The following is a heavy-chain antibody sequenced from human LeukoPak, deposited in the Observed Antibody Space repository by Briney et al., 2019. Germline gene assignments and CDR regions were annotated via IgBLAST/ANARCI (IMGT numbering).Heavy chain of an antibody. J-gene: IGHJ4*02. V-gene: IGHV3-33*08. D-gene: IGHD3-10*01. CDR2: IRYDGSNK. CDR3: ARWFFKQKGLDY. Sequence: GGSLRLSCAASGFTFSSYGMHWVRQAPGKGLEWVAFIRYDGSNKYYADSVKGRFTISRDNSKKTLYLQMNSLRAEDTAVYYCARWFFKQKGLDYWGQGTLVTVSS. CDR1: GFTFSSYG.